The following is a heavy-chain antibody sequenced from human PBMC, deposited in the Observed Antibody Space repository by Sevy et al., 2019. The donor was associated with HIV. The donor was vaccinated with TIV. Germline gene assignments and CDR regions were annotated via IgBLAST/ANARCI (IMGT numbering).Heavy chain of an antibody. V-gene: IGHV3-9*01. D-gene: IGHD2-21*02. Sequence: GVSLRLSCAASGFPFNDHAMHWVRQVPGKGLEWVSGISWNSRNIGYADSVKGRFTISRDNARHFVYLEMNSLRPEDTAFYFSAKDINVGYDGVNCYSYYDYFYGLDVWGQGTTVTVSS. CDR3: AKDINVGYDGVNCYSYYDYFYGLDV. J-gene: IGHJ6*02. CDR2: ISWNSRNI. CDR1: GFPFNDHA.